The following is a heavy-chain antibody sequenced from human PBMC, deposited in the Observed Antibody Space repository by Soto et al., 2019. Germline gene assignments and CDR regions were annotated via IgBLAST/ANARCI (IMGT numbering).Heavy chain of an antibody. V-gene: IGHV4-59*08. J-gene: IGHJ4*02. CDR2: IYYSGST. D-gene: IGHD4-17*01. CDR3: ARRYGDAFDF. Sequence: TLSLTCTVSGGSISSYYWSWIRQPPGKGLEWIGYIYYSGSTNYNPSLKSRVTISVDTSKNQFSLKLSSVTAADTAVYYCARRYGDAFDFWGQGTLVTVSS. CDR1: GGSISSYY.